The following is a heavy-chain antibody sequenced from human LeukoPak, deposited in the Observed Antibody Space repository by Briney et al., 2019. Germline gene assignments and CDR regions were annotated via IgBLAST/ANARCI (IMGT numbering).Heavy chain of an antibody. CDR1: GFSFSDHH. J-gene: IGHJ4*02. CDR2: ISSSGTYT. V-gene: IGHV3-11*03. D-gene: IGHD5/OR15-5a*01. CDR3: VRSHSVKYFEYFEH. Sequence: KPGGTLRLSCAASGFSFSDHHMSWIRQAPGEGLEWVSYISSSGTYTGYAESVKGRFTISRDNAKNSLYLQMNSLRAEDTAVYYCVRSHSVKYFEYFEHWGQGTLVTVS.